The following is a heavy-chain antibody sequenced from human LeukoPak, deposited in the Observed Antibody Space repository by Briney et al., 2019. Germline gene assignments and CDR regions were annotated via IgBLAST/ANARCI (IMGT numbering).Heavy chain of an antibody. CDR1: GYTFTHYA. V-gene: IGHV7-4-1*02. CDR3: ARDPTRSPGGGFFSPLGY. Sequence: ASVKLSCKASGYTFTHYAINWVRQAPGQGLEWMGWINTNTATPMYAQGFSGRFVFSLDVSDSTAYLQISRLKAGDTAVYYCARDPTRSPGGGFFSPLGYWGQGSLVTVSS. CDR2: INTNTATP. D-gene: IGHD2-15*01. J-gene: IGHJ4*02.